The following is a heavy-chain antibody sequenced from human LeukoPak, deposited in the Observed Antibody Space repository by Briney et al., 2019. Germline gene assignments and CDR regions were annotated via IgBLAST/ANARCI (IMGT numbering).Heavy chain of an antibody. Sequence: PGGSLRLSCAASGFTFSSYSMNWVRQAPGKGLEWVSYISSSSSTIYYADSVKGRFTISRDNAKNSLYLQMNSLRAEDTAVYYCARGLAEITGTIGHNWFDPWGQGTLVTVSS. CDR1: GFTFSSYS. D-gene: IGHD1-20*01. V-gene: IGHV3-48*01. CDR2: ISSSSSTI. CDR3: ARGLAEITGTIGHNWFDP. J-gene: IGHJ5*02.